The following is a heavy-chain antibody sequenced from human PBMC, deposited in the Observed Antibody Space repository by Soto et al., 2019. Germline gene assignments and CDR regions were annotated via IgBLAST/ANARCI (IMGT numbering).Heavy chain of an antibody. CDR1: GGTFSTYA. Sequence: QVQLEQSGAEVKQPGSSVRVSCKTSGGTFSTYAINWVLQAPGQGLEWMGAIIPLFGTADYSQKFRGRVTITADESTSTAYMELSSLRSDDTAVYFCARPKGTYSSGYYYFDFWGQGTLVTVSS. D-gene: IGHD6-19*01. CDR3: ARPKGTYSSGYYYFDF. V-gene: IGHV1-69*01. J-gene: IGHJ4*02. CDR2: IIPLFGTA.